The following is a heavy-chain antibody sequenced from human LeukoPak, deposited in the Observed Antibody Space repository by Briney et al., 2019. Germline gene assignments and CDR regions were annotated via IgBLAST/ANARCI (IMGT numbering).Heavy chain of an antibody. D-gene: IGHD5-24*01. V-gene: IGHV3-23*01. Sequence: PGGSLRLSCAASGFTVSSNSMNWVRQAPGKGLEWVSAISGSGGSTYYADSVKGRFTISRDNSKNTLYLQMNSLRAEDTAVYYCAKVPQMYYFDYWGQGTLVTVSS. CDR3: AKVPQMYYFDY. CDR1: GFTVSSNS. J-gene: IGHJ4*02. CDR2: ISGSGGST.